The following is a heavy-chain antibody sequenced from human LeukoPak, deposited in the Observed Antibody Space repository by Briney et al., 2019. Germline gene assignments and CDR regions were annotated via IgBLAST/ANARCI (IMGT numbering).Heavy chain of an antibody. V-gene: IGHV1-58*02. CDR3: AALLYYYDSSGPGY. D-gene: IGHD3-22*01. J-gene: IGHJ4*02. Sequence: GASVKVSCKASGFTFTSSAMQWVRQARGQRLEWIGWIVVGSGNTNYAQKFQERVTITRDMSTSTAYMERSSLRSEDTAVYYCAALLYYYDSSGPGYWGQGTLVTVSS. CDR2: IVVGSGNT. CDR1: GFTFTSSA.